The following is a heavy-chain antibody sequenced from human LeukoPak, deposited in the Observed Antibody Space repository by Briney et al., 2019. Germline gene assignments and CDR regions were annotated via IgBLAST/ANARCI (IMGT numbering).Heavy chain of an antibody. V-gene: IGHV1-2*06. J-gene: IGHJ6*03. CDR2: INPNSGGT. D-gene: IGHD4-17*01. CDR1: GYTFTGYY. CDR3: ARSYGDYGNHYYYMDV. Sequence: GASVKVSCKASGYTFTGYYMRWVRQAPGQGLEWMERINPNSGGTNYAQKFQGRVTMTRDTSISTAYMELSRLRSDDTAVYYCARSYGDYGNHYYYMDVWGKGTTVTVSS.